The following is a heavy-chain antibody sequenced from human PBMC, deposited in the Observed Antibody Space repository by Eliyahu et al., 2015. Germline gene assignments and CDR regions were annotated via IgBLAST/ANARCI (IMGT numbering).Heavy chain of an antibody. CDR3: ARDQEASGYEH. V-gene: IGHV3-21*02. CDR2: ISDSSSHT. D-gene: IGHD5-12*01. Sequence: EVQLVESGGGLVXPGGXXXLSXXASGFTFNKXWMSWVRQAPGKGLEWVSSISDSSSHTYYADSVKGRFTISRDNAKNSLYLQLNSLRAEDTAVYFCARDQEASGYEHWGQGTLVTVSS. J-gene: IGHJ4*02. CDR1: GFTFNKXW.